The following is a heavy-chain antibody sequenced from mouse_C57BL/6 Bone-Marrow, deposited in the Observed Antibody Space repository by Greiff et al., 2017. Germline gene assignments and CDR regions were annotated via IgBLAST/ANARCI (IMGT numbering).Heavy chain of an antibody. V-gene: IGHV1-72*01. J-gene: IGHJ2*01. CDR3: AKLLRSPY. Sequence: QQSCQASGYTFTSYWMHWVKQRPGRGLEWIGRIDPNSGGTKYNEKFKSKSTLTVDKPSSTAYMQLSSLTSEDSAVYYCAKLLRSPYWGQGTTLTVSS. CDR2: IDPNSGGT. CDR1: GYTFTSYW. D-gene: IGHD1-1*01.